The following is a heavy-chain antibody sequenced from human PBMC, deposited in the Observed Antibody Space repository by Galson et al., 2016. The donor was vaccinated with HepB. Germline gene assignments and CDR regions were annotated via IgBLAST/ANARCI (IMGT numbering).Heavy chain of an antibody. J-gene: IGHJ1*01. CDR2: IKEDGSKT. V-gene: IGHV3-7*03. CDR1: GFTFSSFW. Sequence: SLRLSCAASGFTFSSFWMNWVRQAPGKGLEWVASIKEDGSKTYYVDSVKGRFTISRDNVENSLYLQMNSLRAEDTAVYYCARYGDEAGWNFQHWGQGTMVTVSS. CDR3: ARYGDEAGWNFQH. D-gene: IGHD6-19*01.